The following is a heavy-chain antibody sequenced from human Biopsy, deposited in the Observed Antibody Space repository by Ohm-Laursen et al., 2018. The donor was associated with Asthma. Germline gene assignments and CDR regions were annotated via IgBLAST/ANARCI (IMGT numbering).Heavy chain of an antibody. J-gene: IGHJ4*02. CDR1: GYSLTDLS. V-gene: IGHV1-24*01. D-gene: IGHD4-17*01. CDR2: HDHEEGGT. Sequence: ATVKISCKISGYSLTDLSMHWVRQAPGQGLEWMGGHDHEEGGTVNARRFQGRVTMTEDTSTDTAYMELSILSSDDTAVYYCASDFPKDYVRYNFQFWGQGTLVTVSS. CDR3: ASDFPKDYVRYNFQF.